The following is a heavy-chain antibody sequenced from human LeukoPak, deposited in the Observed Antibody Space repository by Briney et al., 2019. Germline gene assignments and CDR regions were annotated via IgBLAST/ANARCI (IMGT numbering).Heavy chain of an antibody. V-gene: IGHV3-23*01. D-gene: IGHD2-2*01. Sequence: QSGGSLRLSCAASEFTFSSYAMSWVRQAPGKGLEWVSAISDSGGSTYYADSVKGRFTVSRDNSKNTMYLQMNSLRAEDTAVYYCTKDRRACSSSSCYYGFDYWGQGTLVTVSS. CDR1: EFTFSSYA. CDR2: ISDSGGST. CDR3: TKDRRACSSSSCYYGFDY. J-gene: IGHJ4*02.